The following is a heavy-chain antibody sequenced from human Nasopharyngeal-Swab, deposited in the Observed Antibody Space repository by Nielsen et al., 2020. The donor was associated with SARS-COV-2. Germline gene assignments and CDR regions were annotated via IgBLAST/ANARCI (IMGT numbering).Heavy chain of an antibody. CDR2: IYYSGST. J-gene: IGHJ6*02. D-gene: IGHD3-3*01. V-gene: IGHV4-39*01. CDR3: ASGRLRFLEWPAEGEFYYYYDMDV. Sequence: WIRQPPGKGLEWIGSIYYSGSTYYNPSLKSRVTISVDTSKNQFSLKLSSVTAADTAVYYCASGRLRFLEWPAEGEFYYYYDMDVWGQGTTVTVSS.